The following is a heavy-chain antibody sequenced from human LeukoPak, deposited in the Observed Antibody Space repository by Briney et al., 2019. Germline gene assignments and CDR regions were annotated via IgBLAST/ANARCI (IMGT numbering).Heavy chain of an antibody. Sequence: GGSLRLSCAASGFTFSSSVMHWVRQAPGKGLEWVAVISYDEFYADSVKGRFSISRDNSKNTLYLQMNSLRVEDTAVYYCAKDTKVAVIFDSFDIWGQGTMVTVSS. D-gene: IGHD6-19*01. CDR2: ISYDE. CDR3: AKDTKVAVIFDSFDI. V-gene: IGHV3-30*18. CDR1: GFTFSSSV. J-gene: IGHJ3*02.